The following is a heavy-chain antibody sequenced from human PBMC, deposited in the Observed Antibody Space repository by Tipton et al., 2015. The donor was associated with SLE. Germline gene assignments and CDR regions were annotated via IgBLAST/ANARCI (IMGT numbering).Heavy chain of an antibody. CDR1: GGSISSSNW. CDR3: AVGYCSSTSCQREYFQH. D-gene: IGHD2-2*01. Sequence: TLSLTCVVSGGSISSSNWWSWVRQTPGKGLEWIGEITHSGSTNYNPPLRSRVTISVDTSKNQFSLKLSSVTAADTAVYYCAVGYCSSTSCQREYFQHWGQGTLVTVSS. CDR2: ITHSGST. J-gene: IGHJ1*01. V-gene: IGHV4-4*02.